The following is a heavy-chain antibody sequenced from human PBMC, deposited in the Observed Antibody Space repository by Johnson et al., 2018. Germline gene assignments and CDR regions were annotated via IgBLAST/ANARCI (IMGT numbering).Heavy chain of an antibody. V-gene: IGHV3-66*02. CDR3: ANRGYSYGMTYYYYMDV. CDR2: IYSGGNT. Sequence: VQLVESGGGLVQPGGSLRLSCAASGFTVSSNYMSWVRQAPGKGLEWVSVIYSGGNTYYADSMKGRFTISRDISKNTLHLQMNSLRTEDTAVYYCANRGYSYGMTYYYYMDVWGKGTTVTVSS. J-gene: IGHJ6*03. CDR1: GFTVSSNY. D-gene: IGHD5-18*01.